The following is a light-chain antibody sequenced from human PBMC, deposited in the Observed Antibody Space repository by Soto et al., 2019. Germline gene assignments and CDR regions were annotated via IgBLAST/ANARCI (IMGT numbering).Light chain of an antibody. V-gene: IGKV4-1*01. Sequence: DIVMTQSPDSLAVSLGEGATINCKYSESVLYSSNNKNYLAWYQQKPKQPPKLLIYWASTRESGVPDRFSGRGSVTDFTLTISSLQAEDVAVYYCQQYYSTPYTFGQGTNLEIK. J-gene: IGKJ2*01. CDR1: ESVLYSSNNKNY. CDR3: QQYYSTPYT. CDR2: WAS.